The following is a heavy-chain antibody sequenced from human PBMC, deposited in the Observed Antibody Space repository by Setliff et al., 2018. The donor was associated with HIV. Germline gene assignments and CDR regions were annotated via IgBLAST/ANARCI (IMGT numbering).Heavy chain of an antibody. D-gene: IGHD5-18*01. CDR2: IYYSGST. V-gene: IGHV4-59*01. Sequence: SETLSLTCTVSGGSISSYYRSWIRQPPGKGLEWIGYIYYSGSTNYNPSLKSRVTISVDTSKNQFSLKLSSVTAADTAVYYCARGSRGYSYAYYYYYMDVWGKGTTVTVSS. J-gene: IGHJ6*03. CDR3: ARGSRGYSYAYYYYYMDV. CDR1: GGSISSYY.